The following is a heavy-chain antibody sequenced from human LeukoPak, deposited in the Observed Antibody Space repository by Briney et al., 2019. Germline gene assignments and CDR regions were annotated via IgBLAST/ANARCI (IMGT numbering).Heavy chain of an antibody. V-gene: IGHV1-69*13. Sequence: ASVKVSCKASGGTFSSYAISWVRQAPGQGLEWMGGIIPIFGTANYAQKFQGRVTITADESTSTAYMELSSLRSEDTAVYYCARDHCGTTSCNAFEIWGQGTMVTVSS. CDR3: ARDHCGTTSCNAFEI. J-gene: IGHJ3*02. CDR1: GGTFSSYA. D-gene: IGHD2-2*01. CDR2: IIPIFGTA.